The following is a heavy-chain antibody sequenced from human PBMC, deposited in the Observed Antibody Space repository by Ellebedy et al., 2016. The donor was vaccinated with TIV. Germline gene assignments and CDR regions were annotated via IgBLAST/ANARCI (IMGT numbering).Heavy chain of an antibody. CDR1: GFTFSSYS. Sequence: PGGSLRLSCAASGFTFSSYSMTWFRQTPGKGLEWVSFISSSGSTSVYADSVKGRFTVSRDNAKNTLYLQMNSLRADDTAIYYCAKVLGLGWGAFDIWGHGTMVTVSS. CDR3: AKVLGLGWGAFDI. V-gene: IGHV3-48*01. D-gene: IGHD3-16*01. J-gene: IGHJ3*02. CDR2: ISSSGSTS.